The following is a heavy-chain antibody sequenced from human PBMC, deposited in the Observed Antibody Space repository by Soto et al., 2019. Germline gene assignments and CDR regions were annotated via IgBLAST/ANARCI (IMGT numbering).Heavy chain of an antibody. CDR1: GYTFTSYA. Sequence: ASVKVSCKASGYTFTSYAIHWVRQAPGQRLEWMGWTNAGNGNTKYSQEFQGRVAITRDTSASTAYMELSSLKSEDTAVYYCARGGYCSSTSCFPLGYWGQGTLVTVSS. CDR3: ARGGYCSSTSCFPLGY. D-gene: IGHD2-2*01. J-gene: IGHJ4*02. V-gene: IGHV1-3*01. CDR2: TNAGNGNT.